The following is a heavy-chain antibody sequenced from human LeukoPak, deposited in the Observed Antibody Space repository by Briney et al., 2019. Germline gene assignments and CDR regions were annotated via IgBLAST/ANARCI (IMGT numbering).Heavy chain of an antibody. D-gene: IGHD1-1*01. CDR2: ITLDGSDS. J-gene: IGHJ4*02. V-gene: IGHV3-7*04. CDR3: TTENWYVFEN. CDR1: GFPFSSYW. Sequence: GGSLRLSCAASGFPFSSYWMAWVRQAPGKGLEWVAIITLDGSDSYYVDSVKGRFTVSRDNAKNSLYLQMNSLRVEDTAVFYCTTENWYVFENWGQGSPVTVSS.